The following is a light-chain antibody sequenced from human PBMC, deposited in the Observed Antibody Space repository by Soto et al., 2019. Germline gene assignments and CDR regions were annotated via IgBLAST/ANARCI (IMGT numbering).Light chain of an antibody. Sequence: DLQMTQSPSSLSASVGDRVTITCQASQDIRKYLNWYQQKPGGAPKLLIYGASNLETGVPPRFSGSGYGTDFTFTISSLQPEDLATYYCQHYDNLPPFTFGPGTKVAIK. CDR3: QHYDNLPPFT. V-gene: IGKV1-33*01. CDR2: GAS. CDR1: QDIRKY. J-gene: IGKJ3*01.